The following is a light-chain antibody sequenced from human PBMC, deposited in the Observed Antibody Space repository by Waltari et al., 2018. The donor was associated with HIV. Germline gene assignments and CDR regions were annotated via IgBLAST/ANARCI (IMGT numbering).Light chain of an antibody. CDR3: QASDTWTV. V-gene: IGLV3-1*01. Sequence: SYELTQPPSVSVSPGQTASITCSGDKLGDKYVSWYQQRPGQSPVLLIYQDTKRPSGIPERFSGSNSGNTATLTISGAQAMDESDYYCQASDTWTVFGRGTKLTVL. J-gene: IGLJ2*01. CDR2: QDT. CDR1: KLGDKY.